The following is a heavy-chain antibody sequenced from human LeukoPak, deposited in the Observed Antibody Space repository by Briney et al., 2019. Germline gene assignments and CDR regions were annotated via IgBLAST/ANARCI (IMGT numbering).Heavy chain of an antibody. D-gene: IGHD3-22*01. CDR3: ARPYDYTGYQKYYFNY. CDR1: GYTFTGYY. Sequence: AASVKVSCKASGYTFTGYYIYWVRQAPGQGLEWMGWINPNSGGTNFAQKFQGRVTMTRDTSISTAYMELSRLRSDDTAVYYCARPYDYTGYQKYYFNYWGQGTLVTVSS. V-gene: IGHV1-2*02. CDR2: INPNSGGT. J-gene: IGHJ4*02.